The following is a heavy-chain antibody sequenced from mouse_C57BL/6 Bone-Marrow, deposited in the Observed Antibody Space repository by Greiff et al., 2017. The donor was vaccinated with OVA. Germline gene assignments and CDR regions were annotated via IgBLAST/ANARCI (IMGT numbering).Heavy chain of an antibody. CDR3: ARGGYYSNYVDYAMDY. CDR1: GYTFTDYN. Sequence: EVQLQQSGPELVKPGAPVKMSCKASGYTFTDYNMHWVKQSHGKSLEWIGYINPNNGGTSYNQKFKGKATLTVNKYSSTAYMELRSLTSEDSAVYYCARGGYYSNYVDYAMDYWGQGTSVTVSS. V-gene: IGHV1-22*01. D-gene: IGHD2-5*01. J-gene: IGHJ4*01. CDR2: INPNNGGT.